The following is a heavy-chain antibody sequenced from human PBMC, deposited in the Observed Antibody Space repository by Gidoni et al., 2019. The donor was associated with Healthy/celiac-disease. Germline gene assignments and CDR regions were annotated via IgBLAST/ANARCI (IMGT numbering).Heavy chain of an antibody. J-gene: IGHJ3*02. D-gene: IGHD2-2*01. CDR2: INPNSGGT. Sequence: QVQLVQSGAEVKKPGASVKVSCKASGYTFTGYYMHWVRQAPGQGLEWMGWINPNSGGTNYAQKFQGRVTMTRDTSISTAYMELSRLRSDDTAVYYCASRTPCSSTSCYPNDAFDIWGQGTMVTVSS. CDR3: ASRTPCSSTSCYPNDAFDI. CDR1: GYTFTGYY. V-gene: IGHV1-2*02.